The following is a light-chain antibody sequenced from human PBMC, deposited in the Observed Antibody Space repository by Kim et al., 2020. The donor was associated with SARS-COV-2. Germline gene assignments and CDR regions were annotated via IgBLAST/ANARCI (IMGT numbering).Light chain of an antibody. CDR2: LNSDDSH. CDR3: QTWDTGIQV. Sequence: SVKLTCTLSSGHSNYAIAWHQQQPEKGPRYLMKLNSDDSHSKGDGIPDRFSGSRSGAERYLTISSLQSEDEADYYCQTWDTGIQVFGGGTQLTVL. V-gene: IGLV4-69*01. J-gene: IGLJ3*02. CDR1: SGHSNYA.